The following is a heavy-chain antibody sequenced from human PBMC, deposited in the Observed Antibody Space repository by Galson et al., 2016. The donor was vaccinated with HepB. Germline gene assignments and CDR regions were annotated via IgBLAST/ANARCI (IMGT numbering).Heavy chain of an antibody. CDR3: GRWTGAGDANWQEP. J-gene: IGHJ1*01. CDR2: VSTDGGAT. V-gene: IGHV3-23*01. Sequence: SLRLSCAPSGFTFSSYAMSWVRQAPGKGLEWVSSVSTDGGATYYADSVKGRFTISTDNSKNTLYLQMNTLGPENTAIYYSGRWTGAGDANWQEPWGQGTLVTVSS. CDR1: GFTFSSYA. D-gene: IGHD1-1*01.